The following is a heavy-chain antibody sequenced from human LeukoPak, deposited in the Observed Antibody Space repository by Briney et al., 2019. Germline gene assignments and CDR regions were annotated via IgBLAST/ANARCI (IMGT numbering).Heavy chain of an antibody. D-gene: IGHD3-10*01. CDR2: IYYSGST. Sequence: SETLSLTCTVSGGSISSSSYYWGWIRQPPGKGLEWIGSIYYSGSTYYNPSLKGRVTISVDTSKNQFSLKLSSVTAADTAVYYCARDLAGVPGGAFDIWAKGQWSPSLQ. CDR3: ARDLAGVPGGAFDI. V-gene: IGHV4-39*07. CDR1: GGSISSSSYY. J-gene: IGHJ3*02.